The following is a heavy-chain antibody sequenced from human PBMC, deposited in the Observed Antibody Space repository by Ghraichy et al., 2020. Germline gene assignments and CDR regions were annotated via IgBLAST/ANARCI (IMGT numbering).Heavy chain of an antibody. V-gene: IGHV3-53*01. Sequence: LSLTCAASGFTVSSNYMSWVRQAPGKGLEWVSVIYSGGSTYYADSVKGRFTISRDNSKNTLYLQMNSLRAEDTAVYYCAREQQLVQYGMDVWGQGTTVTVSS. CDR1: GFTVSSNY. J-gene: IGHJ6*02. D-gene: IGHD6-13*01. CDR2: IYSGGST. CDR3: AREQQLVQYGMDV.